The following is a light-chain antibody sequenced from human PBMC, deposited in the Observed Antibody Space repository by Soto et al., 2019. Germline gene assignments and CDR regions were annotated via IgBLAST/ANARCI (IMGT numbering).Light chain of an antibody. CDR1: QSLVHSDGNTY. J-gene: IGKJ1*01. CDR3: MQSIHWPWT. V-gene: IGKV2-30*02. CDR2: KVS. Sequence: DVVMTQSPLSLPVTLGQPASISCRSSQSLVHSDGNTYLNWFQQRPGQSPRRLIYKVSNRDSGVPDRFSGSGSGTDFTMKISRVEAEDVGDYCCMQSIHWPWTFGQGTKV.